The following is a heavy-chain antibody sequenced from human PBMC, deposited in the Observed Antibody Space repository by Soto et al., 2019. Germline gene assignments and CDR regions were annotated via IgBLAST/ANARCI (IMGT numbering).Heavy chain of an antibody. J-gene: IGHJ4*02. Sequence: PGASLRHSCQPSGFTFSNYGMHRVRQATGKGLEWVAIIWHDGSNKFYADSVKGRFTISRDNSKNTLFLQMNSLRAEDTAVYFCATENSHYDVFEYWGQGT. CDR3: ATENSHYDVFEY. V-gene: IGHV3-33*01. CDR2: IWHDGSNK. CDR1: GFTFSNYG. D-gene: IGHD4-4*01.